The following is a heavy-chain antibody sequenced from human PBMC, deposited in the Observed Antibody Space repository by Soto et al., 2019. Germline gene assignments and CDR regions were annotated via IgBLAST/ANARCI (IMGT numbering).Heavy chain of an antibody. CDR3: ARSRSYYDYVWGSRTENWFDP. CDR1: GGSISSSSYY. Sequence: SETLSLTRTVSGGSISSSSYYWGWIRQPPGKGLEWIGSIYYSGSTYYNPSLKSRVTISVDTSKNQFSLKLSSVTAADTAVYYCARSRSYYDYVWGSRTENWFDPWGQGTLVTVSS. J-gene: IGHJ5*02. V-gene: IGHV4-39*01. D-gene: IGHD3-16*01. CDR2: IYYSGST.